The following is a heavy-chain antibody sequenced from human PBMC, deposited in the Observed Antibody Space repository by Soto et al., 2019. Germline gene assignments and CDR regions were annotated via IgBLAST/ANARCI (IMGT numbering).Heavy chain of an antibody. Sequence: XSVKVSCKASGYLLTGYYMHWVRQAPGQGLEWMGWINPNSGDTSYAQQFQGRVTMTRDTSISTAYMELSTLTSDDTAVYNSARAAVNLYGMDVCGQRTTVTVSS. V-gene: IGHV1-2*02. CDR3: ARAAVNLYGMDV. J-gene: IGHJ6*02. CDR2: INPNSGDT. CDR1: GYLLTGYY.